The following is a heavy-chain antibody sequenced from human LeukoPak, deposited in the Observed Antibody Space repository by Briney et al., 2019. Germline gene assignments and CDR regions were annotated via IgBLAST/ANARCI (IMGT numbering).Heavy chain of an antibody. D-gene: IGHD6-13*01. CDR2: MSPNSANA. Sequence: ASLWASCKLSGYTFTSDDINWVRQAAGPQLKCMGGMSPNSANACYAPKFHARVTMTRITSICPAYMEPSSLRSEDTAVYYWARLAAAGTPSHAEYFQHWGQGTLVTVSS. CDR3: ARLAAAGTPSHAEYFQH. V-gene: IGHV1-8*01. J-gene: IGHJ1*01. CDR1: GYTFTSDD.